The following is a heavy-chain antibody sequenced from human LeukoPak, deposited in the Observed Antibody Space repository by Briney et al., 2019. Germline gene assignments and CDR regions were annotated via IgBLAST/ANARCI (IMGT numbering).Heavy chain of an antibody. D-gene: IGHD2-15*01. CDR1: GGSISSYY. V-gene: IGHV4-59*01. J-gene: IGHJ4*02. CDR3: ARGRQGYCSGGSCYFDY. Sequence: SETLSLTCTVSGGSISSYYWSWIRQPPGKGLEWIGYIFYTGSTNYNPSLKSRVTISVLTSKNRFSLKLSSVTAADTAVYYCARGRQGYCSGGSCYFDYWGQGTLVTVSS. CDR2: IFYTGST.